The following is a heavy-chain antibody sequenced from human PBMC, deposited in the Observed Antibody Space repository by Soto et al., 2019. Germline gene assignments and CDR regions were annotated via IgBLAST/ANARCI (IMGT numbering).Heavy chain of an antibody. J-gene: IGHJ6*02. CDR3: ARDREFYGSGSYWGRKDYYYGMDV. V-gene: IGHV6-1*01. Sequence: SQTLSLTCAISGDSVSSNSAAWNWISQSPSRGLEWLGRTYYRSKWYNDYAVSVKSRITINPDTSKNQFSLQLNSVTPEDTAVYYCARDREFYGSGSYWGRKDYYYGMDVWGQGTTVTVSS. D-gene: IGHD3-10*01. CDR1: GDSVSSNSAA. CDR2: TYYRSKWYN.